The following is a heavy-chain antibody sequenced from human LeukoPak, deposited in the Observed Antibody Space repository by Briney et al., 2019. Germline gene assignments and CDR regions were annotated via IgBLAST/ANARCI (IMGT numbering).Heavy chain of an antibody. CDR3: LWSSGGSRYYGMDV. J-gene: IGHJ6*04. CDR2: IWYDGSNK. D-gene: IGHD2-15*01. Sequence: PGGSLRLSCAASGFTFSSYGMHWVRQAPGKGLEWVAVIWYDGSNKYYAGSVKGRFTISRDNSKNTLYLQMNSLRAEDTAVYCCLWSSGGSRYYGMDVWGKGTTVTVSS. V-gene: IGHV3-33*01. CDR1: GFTFSSYG.